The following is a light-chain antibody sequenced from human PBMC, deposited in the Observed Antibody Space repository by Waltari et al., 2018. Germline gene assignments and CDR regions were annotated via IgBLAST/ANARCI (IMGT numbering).Light chain of an antibody. CDR3: AAWDDSLNGWV. J-gene: IGLJ3*02. V-gene: IGLV1-44*01. CDR2: SDN. CDR1: RPNIGGTS. Sequence: QSLLTQPPSASGTPGQRVTIPCSGSRPNIGGTSVTWSQQVPGTAPKRLIFSDNQRPSGVPDRISGSKSGTSASLAISGLQSEDETDYYCAAWDDSLNGWVFGGGTRLTVL.